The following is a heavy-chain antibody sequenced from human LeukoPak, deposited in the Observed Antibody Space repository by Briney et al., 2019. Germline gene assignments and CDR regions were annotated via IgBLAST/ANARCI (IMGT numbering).Heavy chain of an antibody. CDR2: ITSTSYT. V-gene: IGHV3-21*01. CDR3: ARGRSGE. J-gene: IGHJ4*02. CDR1: GFTFSSYS. Sequence: PGGSLRLSCAASGFTFSSYSMNWVRQAPGKGLEWVSTITSTSYTFYADSLKDRFTISRDNANNSLYLQMSSLRAEDTAVYYCARGRSGEWGQGTLVTVSS.